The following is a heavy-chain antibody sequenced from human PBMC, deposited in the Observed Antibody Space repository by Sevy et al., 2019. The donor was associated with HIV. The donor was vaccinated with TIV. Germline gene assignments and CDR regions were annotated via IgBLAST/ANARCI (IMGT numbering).Heavy chain of an antibody. CDR3: ARDPKRGPDYYYYYGMDV. CDR2: IYYSGST. Sequence: TLSLTCTVSGGSVSSGSYYWSWNRQPPGKGLEWIGYIYYSGSTNYNPSLKSRVTISVDTSKNQFSLKLSSVTAADTAVYYCARDPKRGPDYYYYYGMDVWGQGTTVTVSS. J-gene: IGHJ6*02. V-gene: IGHV4-61*01. D-gene: IGHD3-16*01. CDR1: GGSVSSGSYY.